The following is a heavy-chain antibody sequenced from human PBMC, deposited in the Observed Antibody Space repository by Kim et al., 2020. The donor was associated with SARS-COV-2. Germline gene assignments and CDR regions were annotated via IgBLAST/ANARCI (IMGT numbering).Heavy chain of an antibody. CDR2: ISRSGSAI. CDR1: GLTFSTTD. Sequence: GGSLRLSCAVSGLTFSTTDMHWVRQAPGKGLEWIAYISRSGSAIVYADSVKGRFTISRDEAKNSICLQMNSLRDEDTAVYYCARDRTAFDYWGQGTLVTVSS. CDR3: ARDRTAFDY. J-gene: IGHJ4*02. D-gene: IGHD1-1*01. V-gene: IGHV3-48*02.